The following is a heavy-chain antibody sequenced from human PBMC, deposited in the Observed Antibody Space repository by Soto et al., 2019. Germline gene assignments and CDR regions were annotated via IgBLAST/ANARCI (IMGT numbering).Heavy chain of an antibody. CDR1: GYTFTNYG. V-gene: IGHV1-18*01. CDR2: INVYNGNT. Sequence: QVQLVQSGGEVKKPGASVKVSCKASGYTFTNYGISWVRQAPGQGLEWMGWINVYNGNTKYAQKVQGRVTMTTDTSTSTAYMELRSLSSDDTAVYYCARGVGSESYYNQYHWFDPWGQGTLVTVSS. J-gene: IGHJ5*02. D-gene: IGHD3-10*01. CDR3: ARGVGSESYYNQYHWFDP.